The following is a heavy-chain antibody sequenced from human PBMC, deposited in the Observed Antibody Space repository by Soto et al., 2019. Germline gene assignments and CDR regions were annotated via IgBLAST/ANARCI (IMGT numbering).Heavy chain of an antibody. CDR2: INHSGST. J-gene: IGHJ6*02. CDR3: ARVPSITMVRGVRYGMDV. Sequence: DTLSLTCAVYGGSFSGYYWSWIRQPPGKGLEWIGEINHSGSTNYNPSLKSRVTISVDTSKNQFSLKLSSVTAADTAVYYCARVPSITMVRGVRYGMDVWGQGTTVTVSS. CDR1: GGSFSGYY. D-gene: IGHD3-10*01. V-gene: IGHV4-34*01.